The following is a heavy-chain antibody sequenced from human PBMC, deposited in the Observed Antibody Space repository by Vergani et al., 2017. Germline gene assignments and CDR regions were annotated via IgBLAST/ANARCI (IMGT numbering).Heavy chain of an antibody. V-gene: IGHV3-21*01. J-gene: IGHJ4*02. Sequence: EVQLVESGGGLVKPGGSLRLSCAASGFTFSSYSMNWVRQAPGKGLEWVSSISSSSSYIYYADSVKGRFTISRDNAKNSLYLQMNSLRAWDTAVYYCVRDRGWGSSGLDYWGQGTLVTVSS. CDR1: GFTFSSYS. CDR2: ISSSSSYI. CDR3: VRDRGWGSSGLDY. D-gene: IGHD6-6*01.